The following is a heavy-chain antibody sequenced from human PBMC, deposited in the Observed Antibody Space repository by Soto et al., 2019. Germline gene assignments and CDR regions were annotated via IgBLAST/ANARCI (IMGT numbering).Heavy chain of an antibody. D-gene: IGHD3-22*01. CDR1: GYTFTDYY. CDR3: ARTYSSRYFYNQYSMDV. Sequence: ASVKVSCKASGYTFTDYYTHWLRQAPGQGLEWMGWINPTGGGTNYAQSFRGRVTMTRDTSISTAYMELSRLTSDDTAVFYCARTYSSRYFYNQYSMDVWGQGTTVTVSS. CDR2: INPTGGGT. V-gene: IGHV1-2*02. J-gene: IGHJ6*02.